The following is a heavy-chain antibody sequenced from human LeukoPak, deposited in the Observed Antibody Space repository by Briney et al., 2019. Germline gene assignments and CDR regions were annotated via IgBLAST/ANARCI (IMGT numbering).Heavy chain of an antibody. J-gene: IGHJ6*03. CDR1: GDSISSSSSY. CDR2: IYYSGST. Sequence: SETLSLTCTVSGDSISSSSSYWGWIRQPPGEGLEWIGSIYYSGSTYYNTSLKSRVTISVDTSKNQFSLKLSSVTAADTAVYYCARLTLGYCSSTSCRPSHMDVWGKGTTVTISS. V-gene: IGHV4-39*07. D-gene: IGHD2-2*01. CDR3: ARLTLGYCSSTSCRPSHMDV.